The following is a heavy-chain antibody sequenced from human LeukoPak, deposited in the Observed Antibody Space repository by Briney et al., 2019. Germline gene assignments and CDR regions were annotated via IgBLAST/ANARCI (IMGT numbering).Heavy chain of an antibody. V-gene: IGHV4-38-2*01. CDR1: GYSISSGYY. Sequence: EPSETLSLTCAVSGYSISSGYYWGWIRQPPGKGLEWIGSIYHSGSTYYNPSLTSRVTISVDTSKNQFSLKLSSVTAADTAVYYCARSYSYGLSFDYWGQGTLVTVSS. J-gene: IGHJ4*02. CDR2: IYHSGST. CDR3: ARSYSYGLSFDY. D-gene: IGHD5-18*01.